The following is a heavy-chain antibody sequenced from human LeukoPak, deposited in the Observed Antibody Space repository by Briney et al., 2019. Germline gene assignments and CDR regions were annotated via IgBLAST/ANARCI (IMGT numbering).Heavy chain of an antibody. CDR1: GFTVSSNY. J-gene: IGHJ4*02. V-gene: IGHV3-53*05. CDR3: ARRTGTTSFDY. D-gene: IGHD1-7*01. CDR2: IYSGGST. Sequence: GGSLRLSCAASGFTVSSNYMSWVRQAPGKGLEWVSVIYSGGSTYYADSVKGRFTISRDNSKNTLYLQMNSLRAEDMAVYYCARRTGTTSFDYWGQGTLVTVSS.